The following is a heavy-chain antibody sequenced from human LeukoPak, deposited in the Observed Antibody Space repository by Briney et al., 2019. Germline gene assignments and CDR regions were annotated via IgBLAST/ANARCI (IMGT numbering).Heavy chain of an antibody. CDR2: FSYNGIET. CDR3: VKEQSYGYYRVADY. V-gene: IGHV3-30*18. J-gene: IGHJ4*02. Sequence: GRSLRLSCAASGFSFSSCGMHWVRQAPGKGLEWLAVFSYNGIETHYADSVRGRFTISRGNRKNTLHLQMDSLRAEDTAVYYCVKEQSYGYYRVADYWGQGTLVTVSS. D-gene: IGHD1-26*01. CDR1: GFSFSSCG.